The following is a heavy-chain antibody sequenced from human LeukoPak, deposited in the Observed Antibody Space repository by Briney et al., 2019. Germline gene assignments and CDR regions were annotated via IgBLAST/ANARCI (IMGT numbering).Heavy chain of an antibody. D-gene: IGHD1-26*01. CDR2: IYYSGST. CDR3: ARHGTTTGAWVDYFDY. CDR1: GGSISSTSYY. V-gene: IGHV4-39*01. Sequence: PSETLSRTCTVSGGSISSTSYYWAWIRQPPGKGLEWIGSIYYSGSTHYNLSLKSRVTISADTSTNQFSLNLNSVTAADTAVYYCARHGTTTGAWVDYFDYWGQGTLVTVSS. J-gene: IGHJ4*02.